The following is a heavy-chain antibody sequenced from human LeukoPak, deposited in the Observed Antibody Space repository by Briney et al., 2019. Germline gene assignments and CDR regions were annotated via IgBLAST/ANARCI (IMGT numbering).Heavy chain of an antibody. CDR3: TRDRPNYYGSGSLDY. CDR2: IRSKAYGGTT. J-gene: IGHJ4*02. D-gene: IGHD3-10*01. V-gene: IGHV3-49*03. Sequence: GGSLRLSCAASGFTFSDYYMSWIRQAPGKGLEWVGFIRSKAYGGTTEYAASVKGRFTISRDDSKSIAYLQMNSLKTEDTAVYYCTRDRPNYYGSGSLDYWGQGTLVTVSS. CDR1: GFTFSDYY.